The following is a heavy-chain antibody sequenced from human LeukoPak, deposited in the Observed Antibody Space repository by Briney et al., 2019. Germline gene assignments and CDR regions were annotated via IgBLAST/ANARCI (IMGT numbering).Heavy chain of an antibody. J-gene: IGHJ4*02. D-gene: IGHD5-12*01. CDR1: GFTFSSYW. Sequence: GGSLRLSCAASGFTFSSYWMSWVRQAPGKGLEWVANIKQDGSEKYYVDSVKGRFTISRDNAKNSLYLQMNSLRAEGTAVYYCATQNPYSGYDLDYWGQGTLVTVSS. CDR3: ATQNPYSGYDLDY. V-gene: IGHV3-7*03. CDR2: IKQDGSEK.